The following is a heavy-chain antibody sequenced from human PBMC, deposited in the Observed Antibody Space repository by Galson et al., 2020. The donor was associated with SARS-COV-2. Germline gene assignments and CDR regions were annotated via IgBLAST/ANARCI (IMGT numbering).Heavy chain of an antibody. CDR2: ITGSGAST. D-gene: IGHD6-19*01. Sequence: GESLKISCTASGFTFSIYAMSWVRQAPGKGLEWVSAITGSGASTIYADSVKGRFTLSRDNSKNTLYLQINSLRAEDTAVYYCAKQRVQWLGAYYFDSWGQGTLVTVSS. CDR3: AKQRVQWLGAYYFDS. CDR1: GFTFSIYA. V-gene: IGHV3-23*01. J-gene: IGHJ4*02.